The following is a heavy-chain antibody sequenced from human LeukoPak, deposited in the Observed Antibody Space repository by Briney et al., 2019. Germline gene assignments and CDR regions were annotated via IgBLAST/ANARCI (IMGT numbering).Heavy chain of an antibody. CDR3: ARADPKYPIYGMDV. J-gene: IGHJ6*02. Sequence: SETLSLTCTVSGGSISSYYWSWLRQPPGKGLEWIGYIYYSGSTNYNPSLKSRVTISVDTSRNQFSLKLSSVTAADTAVYYCARADPKYPIYGMDVWGQGTTVTVSS. CDR2: IYYSGST. D-gene: IGHD2-2*01. V-gene: IGHV4-59*01. CDR1: GGSISSYY.